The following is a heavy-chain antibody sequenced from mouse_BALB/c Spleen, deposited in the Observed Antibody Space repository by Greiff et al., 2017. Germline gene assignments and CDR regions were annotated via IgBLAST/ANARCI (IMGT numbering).Heavy chain of an antibody. V-gene: IGHV5-6-5*01. Sequence: EVKLVESGGGLVQPGGSRKLSCAASGFTFSSYAMSWVRQTPEKRLEWVASISSGGSTYYPDSVKGRFTISRDNARNILYLQMSSLRSEDTAMYYCARGDYYGSTFDYWGQGTTLTVSS. CDR1: GFTFSSYA. CDR3: ARGDYYGSTFDY. CDR2: ISSGGST. D-gene: IGHD1-1*01. J-gene: IGHJ2*01.